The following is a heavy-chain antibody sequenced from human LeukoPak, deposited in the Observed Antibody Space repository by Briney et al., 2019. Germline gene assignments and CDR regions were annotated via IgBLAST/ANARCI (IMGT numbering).Heavy chain of an antibody. CDR2: ISSDGSNK. D-gene: IGHD3-10*01. Sequence: AGGSLRLSCAASGFTFRSYAMHWVRQAPGKGLEWVAVISSDGSNKYYADSVKGRFTISRDNSENTFYLQMNSLRADDTAVYYCARVSSMLRGPLVIYYFDFWGQGTLVTVSS. CDR3: ARVSSMLRGPLVIYYFDF. CDR1: GFTFRSYA. J-gene: IGHJ4*02. V-gene: IGHV3-30*04.